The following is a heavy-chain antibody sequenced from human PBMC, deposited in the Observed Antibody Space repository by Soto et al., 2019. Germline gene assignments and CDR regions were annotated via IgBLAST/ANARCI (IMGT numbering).Heavy chain of an antibody. J-gene: IGHJ4*02. Sequence: AGGSLRLSCAASGFTFSGYGMHWVRQAPGKGLEWVAVVSWDGRDQYYADSVKGRFTVSRDNSNNTLYLQMNSLRAEDTAVYYCAKTTTVTTYDYWGQGTLVTVSS. D-gene: IGHD4-17*01. CDR3: AKTTTVTTYDY. CDR2: VSWDGRDQ. CDR1: GFTFSGYG. V-gene: IGHV3-30*18.